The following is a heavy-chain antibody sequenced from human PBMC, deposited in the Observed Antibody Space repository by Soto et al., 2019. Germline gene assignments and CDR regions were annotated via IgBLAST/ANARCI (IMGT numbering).Heavy chain of an antibody. D-gene: IGHD5-18*01. Sequence: QVQLQESGPGLVKPSETLSLTCSVSGTSVSNYYWSWIRQPAGKGLEHIGRIYTSGSTSYNPSLKSRVTVSMDTSQTQIYLNLTSVTAADTAVYYCARGGIQLSYAFDYWGQGILVTVSS. CDR3: ARGGIQLSYAFDY. V-gene: IGHV4-4*07. CDR1: GTSVSNYY. CDR2: IYTSGST. J-gene: IGHJ4*02.